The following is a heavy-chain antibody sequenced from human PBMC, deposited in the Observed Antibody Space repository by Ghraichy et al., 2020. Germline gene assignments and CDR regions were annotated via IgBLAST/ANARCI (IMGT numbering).Heavy chain of an antibody. Sequence: GGSLRLSCAASGFTVSGNDMSWVRQAPGKGLEWVSSVSTADIDSDDSDSTYYADSVKGRFTISGDISKNTMYIHMNSPRAEDTAVYFCAREQTTRTCTGGSCSISLIGWSDPWGLGALVTVSS. V-gene: IGHV3-53*01. J-gene: IGHJ5*02. CDR1: GFTVSGND. D-gene: IGHD2-15*01. CDR2: IDSDDSDST. CDR3: AREQTTRTCTGGSCSISLIGWSDP.